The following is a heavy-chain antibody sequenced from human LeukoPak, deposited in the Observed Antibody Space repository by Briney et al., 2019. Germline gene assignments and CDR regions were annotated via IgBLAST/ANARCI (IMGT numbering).Heavy chain of an antibody. CDR1: GGTFSSYA. CDR2: IIPIFGTA. D-gene: IGHD3-10*01. J-gene: IGHJ3*02. V-gene: IGHV1-69*05. Sequence: GASVKVSCKASGGTFSSYAISWVRQAPGQGLEWMGGIIPIFGTANYAQKFQGRVTITTGESTSTAYMELSSLRSEDTAVYYCARDPFPRVTDAFDIWGQGTMVTVSS. CDR3: ARDPFPRVTDAFDI.